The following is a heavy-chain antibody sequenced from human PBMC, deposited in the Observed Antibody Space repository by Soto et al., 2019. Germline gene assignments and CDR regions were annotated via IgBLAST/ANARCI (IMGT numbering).Heavy chain of an antibody. J-gene: IGHJ4*02. V-gene: IGHV1-18*04. D-gene: IGHD6-19*01. CDR2: ISAYTGNT. CDR3: VRERAVTGSDY. Sequence: QVQLVQSGAEVKKPGASVKVSCKTSGYTFSNYGVSWVRQAPGQGLERVGWISAYTGNTNYAQKFQGRVTLTTDTSTNTAYMDVRSLTSEDTAVYYCVRERAVTGSDYWSQGTLVTVSS. CDR1: GYTFSNYG.